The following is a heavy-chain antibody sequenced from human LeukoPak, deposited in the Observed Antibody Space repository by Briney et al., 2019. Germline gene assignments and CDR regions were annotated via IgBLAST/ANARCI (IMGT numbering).Heavy chain of an antibody. CDR1: GFTFSSYS. J-gene: IGHJ4*02. CDR2: ISSSSSTI. CDR3: AREPSSWDQWFDY. V-gene: IGHV3-48*02. Sequence: GRSLRLSCAASGFTFSSYSMNWVRQAPGKGLEWVSYISSSSSTIYYADSVKGRFTISRDNAKNSLYLQMNSLRDEDTAVYYCAREPSSWDQWFDYWGQGTLVTVSS. D-gene: IGHD6-13*01.